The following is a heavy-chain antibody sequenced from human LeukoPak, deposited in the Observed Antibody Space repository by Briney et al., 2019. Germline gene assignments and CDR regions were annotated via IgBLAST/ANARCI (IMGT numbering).Heavy chain of an antibody. J-gene: IGHJ5*02. V-gene: IGHV3-23*01. D-gene: IGHD6-19*01. CDR2: ISGSGGST. CDR3: AKDLRDSSGWYGPNWFDP. CDR1: GFTFSSFE. Sequence: GGSLRLSCAASGFTFSSFEMSWVRQAPGKGLEWVSAISGSGGSTYYADSVKGRFTISRDNSKNTLYLQMNSLRAEDTAVYYCAKDLRDSSGWYGPNWFDPWGQGTLVTVSS.